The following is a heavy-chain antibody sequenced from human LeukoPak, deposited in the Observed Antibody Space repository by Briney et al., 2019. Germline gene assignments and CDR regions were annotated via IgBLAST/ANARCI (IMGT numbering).Heavy chain of an antibody. CDR2: IYPGDSDT. CDR3: AREHPPSFSRQQLPLEVDY. Sequence: GESLKISCKGSGYSFTSYWIGWVRQMPGKGLEWMGIIYPGDSDTRYSPSFQGQVTISADKSISTAYLQWSSLKASDTAMYYCAREHPPSFSRQQLPLEVDYWGQGTLVTVSS. D-gene: IGHD6-13*01. J-gene: IGHJ4*02. CDR1: GYSFTSYW. V-gene: IGHV5-51*01.